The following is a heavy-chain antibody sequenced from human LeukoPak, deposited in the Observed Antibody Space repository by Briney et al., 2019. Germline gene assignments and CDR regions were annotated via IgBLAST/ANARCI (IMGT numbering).Heavy chain of an antibody. CDR1: GFSVSNSD. D-gene: IGHD3-10*01. CDR3: ARGGPGEALHV. V-gene: IGHV3-13*01. CDR2: IGSSGDI. Sequence: GGSLRLSCAASGFSVSNSDMHWVRQVIGNGLEWVSVIGSSGDIYYSGSVKGRFTISRDSAKNSFDLQMHNLRAGDTAMYYCARGGPGEALHVWGQGTMVTVSS. J-gene: IGHJ3*01.